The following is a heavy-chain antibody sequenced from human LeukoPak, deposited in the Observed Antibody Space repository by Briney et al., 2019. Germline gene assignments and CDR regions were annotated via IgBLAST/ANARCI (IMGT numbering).Heavy chain of an antibody. CDR1: GFTFSSYR. J-gene: IGHJ6*02. CDR2: ISSSSSYI. D-gene: IGHD3-22*01. Sequence: GGSLRLSCAASGFTFSSYRMTWVRQAPGKGLEWVSSISSSSSYIYYADSVKGRFTISRDNAKNSLYLQMNSLRAEDTAVYYCARDYYDSSGYYYQYLYYGMDVWGQGTTVTVSS. V-gene: IGHV3-21*01. CDR3: ARDYYDSSGYYYQYLYYGMDV.